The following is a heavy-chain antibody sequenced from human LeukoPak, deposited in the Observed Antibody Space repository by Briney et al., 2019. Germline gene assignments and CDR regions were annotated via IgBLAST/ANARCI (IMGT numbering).Heavy chain of an antibody. V-gene: IGHV4-34*01. CDR3: ARGAAAAGTCYGMDV. D-gene: IGHD6-13*01. CDR1: GGSFSGYY. Sequence: SETLSLTCAVYGGSFSGYYWRWIRQPPGKGLEWIGEINHSGSTNYNPSLKSRVTISVDTSKNQFSLKLSSVTAADTAVYYCARGAAAAGTCYGMDVWGQGTTVTVSS. J-gene: IGHJ6*02. CDR2: INHSGST.